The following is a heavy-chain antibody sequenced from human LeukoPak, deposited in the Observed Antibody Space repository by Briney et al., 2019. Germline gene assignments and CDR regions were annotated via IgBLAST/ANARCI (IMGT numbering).Heavy chain of an antibody. V-gene: IGHV4-39*07. Sequence: PSETLSLTCTVSGGSISSSSFYWGWIRQPPGKGLEWVGSIYYSGNSYYNPSLKSRVTISIDTSKNQFSLSLSSVTAADTAVYYCAREGIGAADSDYWGQGTLVTVSS. CDR1: GGSISSSSFY. CDR2: IYYSGNS. J-gene: IGHJ4*02. CDR3: AREGIGAADSDY. D-gene: IGHD6-13*01.